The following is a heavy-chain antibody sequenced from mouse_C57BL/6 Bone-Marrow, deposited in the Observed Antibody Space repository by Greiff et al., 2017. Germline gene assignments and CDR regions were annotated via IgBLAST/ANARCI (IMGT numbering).Heavy chain of an antibody. CDR3: ARCCSYGRGFDY. Sequence: VQLQQSGAELVKPGASVKLSCKASGYTFTSYGISWVKQRTGQGLEWIGEIYPRSGNTYYNAKFKGKATLTADKSSSTAYMELRSLTSEDSAVYFCARCCSYGRGFDYWGQGTLVTVSA. J-gene: IGHJ3*01. CDR1: GYTFTSYG. V-gene: IGHV1-81*01. D-gene: IGHD1-1*01. CDR2: IYPRSGNT.